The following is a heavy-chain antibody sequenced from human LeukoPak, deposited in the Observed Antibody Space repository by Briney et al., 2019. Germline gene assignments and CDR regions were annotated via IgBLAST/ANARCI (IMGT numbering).Heavy chain of an antibody. CDR1: GLTFSSYA. J-gene: IGHJ4*02. CDR3: AKVGFSEMEWLLYSDH. Sequence: GGSLRLSCAASGLTFSSYAMSWVRQAPGKGLEWVSAISGSSGHTYYADSVKDRFTISRDNSKNTLYLQMNSLRAEDTAVYYCAKVGFSEMEWLLYSDHWGQGTLVTVSS. D-gene: IGHD3-3*01. CDR2: ISGSSGHT. V-gene: IGHV3-23*01.